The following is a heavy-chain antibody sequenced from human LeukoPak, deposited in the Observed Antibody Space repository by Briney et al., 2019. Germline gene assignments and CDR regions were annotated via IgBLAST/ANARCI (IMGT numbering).Heavy chain of an antibody. CDR2: VKSDGSDT. Sequence: PGGSLRLSCAASGSTFSRYWMHWDREAPGKGLVWVSRVKSDGSDTIYADSVKGRFTISRDNAKNTLYLQMDSLRAEDTAVYYCTTGIGNYYYYWGQGTLVTVAS. CDR3: TTGIGNYYYY. D-gene: IGHD3-10*01. J-gene: IGHJ4*02. V-gene: IGHV3-74*01. CDR1: GSTFSRYW.